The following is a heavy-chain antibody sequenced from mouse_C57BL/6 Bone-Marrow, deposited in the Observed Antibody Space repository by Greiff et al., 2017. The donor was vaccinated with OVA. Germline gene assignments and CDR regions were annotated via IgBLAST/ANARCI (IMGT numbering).Heavy chain of an antibody. CDR2: IWSGGST. CDR3: ARNEGSKVYAMDY. Sequence: VKLQESGPGLVQPSQSLSITCTASGFSLTSYGVHWVRQSPGKGLEWLGVIWSGGSTDYNAAFISRLSISKDNSKSQVFFKMNSLQADDTAIYYCARNEGSKVYAMDYWGQGTSVTVSS. D-gene: IGHD2-5*01. J-gene: IGHJ4*01. V-gene: IGHV2-2*01. CDR1: GFSLTSYG.